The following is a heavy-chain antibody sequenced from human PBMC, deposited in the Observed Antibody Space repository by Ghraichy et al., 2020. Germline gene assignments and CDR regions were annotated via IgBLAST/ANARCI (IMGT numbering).Heavy chain of an antibody. J-gene: IGHJ4*02. CDR1: GGSISSGGYS. Sequence: SETLSLTCAVSGGSISSGGYSWSWIRQPPGKGLEWIGYIYHSGSTYYNPSLKSRVTISVDRSKNQFSLKLSSVTAADTAVYYCARVSGLRLNFDYWGQGTLVTVSS. CDR3: ARVSGLRLNFDY. CDR2: IYHSGST. V-gene: IGHV4-30-2*01. D-gene: IGHD3-10*01.